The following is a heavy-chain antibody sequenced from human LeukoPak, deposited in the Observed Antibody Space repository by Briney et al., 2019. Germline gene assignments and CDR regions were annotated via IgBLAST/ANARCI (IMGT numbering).Heavy chain of an antibody. CDR3: ARARGYCSSTSCSFDY. V-gene: IGHV3-20*04. J-gene: IGHJ4*02. Sequence: SGGSLRLSCAASGFTFDDYGMSWARQAPGKGLEWVSGIKWNGGSTVYAGSVKGRFTISRDNAKNSLYLQMNSLRAEDTALYYCARARGYCSSTSCSFDYWGQGTLVTVSS. D-gene: IGHD2-2*01. CDR1: GFTFDDYG. CDR2: IKWNGGST.